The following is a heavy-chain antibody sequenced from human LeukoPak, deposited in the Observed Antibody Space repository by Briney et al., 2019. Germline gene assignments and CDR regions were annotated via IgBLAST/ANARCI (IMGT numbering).Heavy chain of an antibody. J-gene: IGHJ4*02. CDR2: INHSGST. CDR3: ARQSSEAAPFDY. Sequence: SETLSLTCAVYGGSFSGYYWSWIRQPPGKGLEWIGEINHSGSTNYNPSLKSRVTISVDTSKNQFALKLSSATAADTAVYYCARQSSEAAPFDYWGQGTLVTVSS. D-gene: IGHD2-15*01. V-gene: IGHV4-34*01. CDR1: GGSFSGYY.